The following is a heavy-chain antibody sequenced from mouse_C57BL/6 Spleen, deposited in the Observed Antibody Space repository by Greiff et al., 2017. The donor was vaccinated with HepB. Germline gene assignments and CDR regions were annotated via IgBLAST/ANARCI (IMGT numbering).Heavy chain of an antibody. CDR3: AGSLVLRRGAMDY. Sequence: VQLQQSGTVLARPGASVKMSCKTSGYTFTSYWMHWVKQRPGQGLEWIGAIYPGNSDTSYNQKFKGKAKLTAVTSASTAYMELSSLTNEDSAVYYCAGSLVLRRGAMDYWGQGTSVTVSS. J-gene: IGHJ4*01. D-gene: IGHD1-1*01. V-gene: IGHV1-5*01. CDR1: GYTFTSYW. CDR2: IYPGNSDT.